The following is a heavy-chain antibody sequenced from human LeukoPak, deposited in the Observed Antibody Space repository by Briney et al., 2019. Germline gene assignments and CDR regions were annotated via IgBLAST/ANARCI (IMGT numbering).Heavy chain of an antibody. CDR1: GGSISSYY. Sequence: SETLSLTRTVSGGSISSYYWSWIRQPPGKGLEWIGYIYYSGSTNYNPSLKSRVTISVDTSKNQFSLKLSSVTAADTAVYYCARYQNSFDYWGQGTLVTVSS. J-gene: IGHJ4*02. CDR3: ARYQNSFDY. V-gene: IGHV4-59*01. CDR2: IYYSGST.